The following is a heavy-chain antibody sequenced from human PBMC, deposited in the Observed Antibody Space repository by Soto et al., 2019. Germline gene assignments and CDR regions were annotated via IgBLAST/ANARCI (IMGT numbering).Heavy chain of an antibody. V-gene: IGHV4-34*01. CDR3: ASRRENYYHYYMYF. Sequence: SQALPLSKGVYAGMPSAYYYSGFRQLPGKGLEWIGEIKHSGSTNYNPSLKSRVTISVDTSKNQFSLKLSSVTAADTAVYYCASRRENYYHYYMYFWGQGTTVTVSS. J-gene: IGHJ6*03. CDR2: IKHSGST. CDR1: AGMPSAYY.